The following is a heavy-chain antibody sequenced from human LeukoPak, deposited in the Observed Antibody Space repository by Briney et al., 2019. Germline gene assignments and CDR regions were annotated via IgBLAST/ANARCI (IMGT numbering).Heavy chain of an antibody. CDR1: GGSISSYY. CDR2: IYTSGST. V-gene: IGHV4-4*07. J-gene: IGHJ6*03. D-gene: IGHD3-10*01. Sequence: SETLSLTCTVSGGSISSYYWSWIRQPAGKGLEWIGRIYTSGSTNYNPSLKSRVTMSVDTSKNQFSLKLSSVTAADTAVYYCARDFRGSGSDYYYYMDVWGKGTTVTISS. CDR3: ARDFRGSGSDYYYYMDV.